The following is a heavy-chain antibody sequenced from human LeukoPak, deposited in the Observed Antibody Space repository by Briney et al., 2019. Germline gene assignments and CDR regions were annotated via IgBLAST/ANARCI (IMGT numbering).Heavy chain of an antibody. J-gene: IGHJ4*02. Sequence: GGSLRLSCAASGFTFSSYSMNWVRQAPGKGLEWASYISSSSSTIYYADSVKGRFTISRDNSKNTLYLQMNSLRAEDTAVYYCARTRWFGEFYFDYWGQGTLVTVSS. D-gene: IGHD3-10*01. V-gene: IGHV3-48*01. CDR3: ARTRWFGEFYFDY. CDR1: GFTFSSYS. CDR2: ISSSSSTI.